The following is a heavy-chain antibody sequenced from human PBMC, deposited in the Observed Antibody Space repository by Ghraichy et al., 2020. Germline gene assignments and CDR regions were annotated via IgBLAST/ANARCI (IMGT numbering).Heavy chain of an antibody. D-gene: IGHD3-10*01. CDR1: GFTFSSCA. CDR2: ISGSGGST. Sequence: GASLRLSCAASGFTFSSCAMSWARQAPGKGPEWVSAISGSGGSTYYADSVKGRFTISRDNSKNTLSLQMNSLRAEDTAVYYCAKHDASLVRGVIYYYYYGMDVWGQGTTVTVSS. CDR3: AKHDASLVRGVIYYYYYGMDV. V-gene: IGHV3-23*01. J-gene: IGHJ6*02.